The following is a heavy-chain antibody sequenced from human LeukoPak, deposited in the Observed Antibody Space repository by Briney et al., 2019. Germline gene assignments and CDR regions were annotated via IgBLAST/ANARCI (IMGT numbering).Heavy chain of an antibody. V-gene: IGHV3-74*01. Sequence: PGGSLRLSCAASGFTVSANYMSWVRQAPGKGLVWVSRINSDGSSTSYADSVKGRFTISRDNAKNTLYLQMNSLRAEDTAVYYCATPTDYYDSSGYYSLAFDIWGQGTMVTVSS. J-gene: IGHJ3*02. CDR3: ATPTDYYDSSGYYSLAFDI. CDR2: INSDGSST. D-gene: IGHD3-22*01. CDR1: GFTVSANY.